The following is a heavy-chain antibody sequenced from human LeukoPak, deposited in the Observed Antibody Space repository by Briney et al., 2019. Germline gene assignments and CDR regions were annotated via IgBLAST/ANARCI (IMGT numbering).Heavy chain of an antibody. CDR1: GFTFSSYG. D-gene: IGHD2-21*01. J-gene: IGHJ4*02. CDR3: ARGYSVRGDY. V-gene: IGHV3-30*03. Sequence: PGRSLRLSCATSGFTFSSYGMHWVRQAPGKGLEWVAVISYDGSNKYYADSVKGRFTISRDNAKNTLYLQMNSLRVEDTAVYYCARGYSVRGDYWGQGTLVTVSS. CDR2: ISYDGSNK.